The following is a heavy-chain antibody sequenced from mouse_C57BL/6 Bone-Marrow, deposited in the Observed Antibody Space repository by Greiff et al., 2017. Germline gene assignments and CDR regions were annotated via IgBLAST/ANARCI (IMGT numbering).Heavy chain of an antibody. CDR3: ARYPYYDGSNYFDY. D-gene: IGHD1-1*01. CDR1: GYTFTSYG. Sequence: QVQLKESGAELARPGASVKLSCKASGYTFTSYGISWVKQRTGQGLEWIGEIYPRSGNTYYNEKFKGKATLTADKSSSTAYMELRSLTSEDSAVYFCARYPYYDGSNYFDYWGQGTTLTVSA. CDR2: IYPRSGNT. J-gene: IGHJ2*01. V-gene: IGHV1-81*01.